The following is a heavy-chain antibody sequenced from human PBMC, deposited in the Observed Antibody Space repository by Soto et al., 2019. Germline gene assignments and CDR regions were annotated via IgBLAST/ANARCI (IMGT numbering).Heavy chain of an antibody. V-gene: IGHV3-72*01. CDR3: VSVSGSYYYDY. Sequence: VGSLRLSCAASGFTFSDHYMDWVRQAPGKGLEWVGRTRNKANSYTTEYAASVKGRFTISRDDSKNSLYLQMNSLKTEDTALYYCVSVSGSYYYDYWGQGTLVTVSS. D-gene: IGHD3-10*01. J-gene: IGHJ4*02. CDR2: TRNKANSYTT. CDR1: GFTFSDHY.